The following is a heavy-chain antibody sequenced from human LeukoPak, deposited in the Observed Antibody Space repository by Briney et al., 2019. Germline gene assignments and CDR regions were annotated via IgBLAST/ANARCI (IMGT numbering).Heavy chain of an antibody. CDR2: ISYDGSNK. Sequence: GGSLRLSCAASGFTFSSYGMHWVRQAPGKGLEWGAVISYDGSNKYYADSVKGRFTISRDNSKNTLYLQMNSLRAEDTAVYYCAKDHPDDYGDYIDYWGQGTLVTVSS. V-gene: IGHV3-30*18. D-gene: IGHD4-17*01. CDR3: AKDHPDDYGDYIDY. J-gene: IGHJ4*02. CDR1: GFTFSSYG.